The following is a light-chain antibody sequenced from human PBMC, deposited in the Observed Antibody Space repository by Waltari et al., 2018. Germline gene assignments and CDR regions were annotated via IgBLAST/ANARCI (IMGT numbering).Light chain of an antibody. Sequence: DIQMTQSPSSLSASVGDRVTISCRASHSVNNYLNWYQQKPGKAPKILIYAVSSLQSGVPSRFSGSGSGTAFTLTISSLQPEDFATYYCQQGYSTSPENTFGPGTKVDIK. CDR1: HSVNNY. J-gene: IGKJ3*01. V-gene: IGKV1-39*01. CDR3: QQGYSTSPENT. CDR2: AVS.